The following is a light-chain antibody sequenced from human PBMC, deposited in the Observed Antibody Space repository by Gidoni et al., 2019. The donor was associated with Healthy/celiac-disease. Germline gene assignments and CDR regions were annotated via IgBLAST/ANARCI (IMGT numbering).Light chain of an antibody. J-gene: IGKJ2*01. CDR3: QQNYGTPRMYT. Sequence: SVGDRVTITCRASQSISSYLNWYQQKPGKAPKLLIYAASSLQSGVPSRFSGSGSGTDFTLTISSLQPEDFSTFYCQQNYGTPRMYTFGQGTKLEIK. CDR2: AAS. V-gene: IGKV1-39*01. CDR1: QSISSY.